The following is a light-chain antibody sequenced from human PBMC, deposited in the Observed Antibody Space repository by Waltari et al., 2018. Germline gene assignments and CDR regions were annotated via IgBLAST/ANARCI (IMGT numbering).Light chain of an antibody. V-gene: IGKV3-20*01. J-gene: IGKJ3*01. CDR2: GAS. Sequence: EIVLTQSPGTLSLSPGERATLSCRASQSVSSSYLAWYQQKPGQAPRLLIYGASSRATGIPDRVSGSGSGTDFTLTISRLEPEDFAVYYCQQYGSSPPRLFTFGPGTKVDIK. CDR3: QQYGSSPPRLFT. CDR1: QSVSSSY.